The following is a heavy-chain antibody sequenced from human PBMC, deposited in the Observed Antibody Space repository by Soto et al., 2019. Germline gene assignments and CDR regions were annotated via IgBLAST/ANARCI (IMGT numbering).Heavy chain of an antibody. V-gene: IGHV1-3*01. CDR1: GYTFTGYA. D-gene: IGHD6-19*01. CDR2: INAGNGNT. J-gene: IGHJ4*02. Sequence: ASVKVSCKASGYTFTGYALHWLRQAPGQRLEWMGWINAGNGNTKYSQKFQGRVTITRDTSASTAYMELSSLRSEDTAVYYCARAVAVPADFDYWGQGTLVTVS. CDR3: ARAVAVPADFDY.